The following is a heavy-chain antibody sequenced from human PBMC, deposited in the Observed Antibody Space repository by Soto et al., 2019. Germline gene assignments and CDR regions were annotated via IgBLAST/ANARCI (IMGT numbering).Heavy chain of an antibody. Sequence: QVQLVESGGGVVQPWTSLRLSCAASGFTFSTYGMHWVLQAPGKGLEWVAVIWSDGSNKYYADSVKGRFTVSIDKSKNTLYLQMNSLRDEDTAVYYCARRGSGTNCIDKWGQGTLVTVSS. CDR3: ARRGSGTNCIDK. CDR2: IWSDGSNK. CDR1: GFTFSTYG. V-gene: IGHV3-33*01. D-gene: IGHD2-2*01. J-gene: IGHJ4*02.